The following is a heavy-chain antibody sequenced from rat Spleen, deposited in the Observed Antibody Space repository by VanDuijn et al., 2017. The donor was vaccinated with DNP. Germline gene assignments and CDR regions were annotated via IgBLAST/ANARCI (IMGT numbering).Heavy chain of an antibody. CDR3: ATGVYGGYEDWFAY. CDR1: GFSFSKYY. Sequence: EVQLVESGGGLVQPGRSLKLSCAASGFSFSKYYMAWVRQAATEGLEWVASINPGGTTTYYRDSVKGRFTISRDNAKSTLYLQMNSLRSEETATYYCATGVYGGYEDWFAYWGQGVMVTVSS. D-gene: IGHD1-11*01. CDR2: INPGGTTT. J-gene: IGHJ2*01. V-gene: IGHV5S11*01.